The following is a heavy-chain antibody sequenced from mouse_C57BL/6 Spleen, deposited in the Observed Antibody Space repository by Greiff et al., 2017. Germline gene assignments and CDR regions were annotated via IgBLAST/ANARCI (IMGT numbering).Heavy chain of an antibody. D-gene: IGHD1-1*01. Sequence: EVLLVESGGGLVKPGGSLKISCAASGFTFSSYAMSWVRQTPEKRLAWVATISAGGSYTYYPDNVKGRFIISRDNAKNNLYLQMSHLKSEDTAMYYCARERSYGSPSWFADWGPGTLVTASA. CDR1: GFTFSSYA. CDR2: ISAGGSYT. CDR3: ARERSYGSPSWFAD. V-gene: IGHV5-4*01. J-gene: IGHJ3*01.